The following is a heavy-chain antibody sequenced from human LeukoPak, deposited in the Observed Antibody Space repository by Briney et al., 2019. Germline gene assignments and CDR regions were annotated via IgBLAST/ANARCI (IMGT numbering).Heavy chain of an antibody. CDR1: GGSISSGSYY. CDR3: ARDRYDSSGYLPDDAFDI. J-gene: IGHJ3*02. D-gene: IGHD3-22*01. V-gene: IGHV4-61*02. CDR2: IYTSGST. Sequence: PSETLSLTCTVSGGSISSGSYYWSWIRQPAGKGLEWIGRIYTSGSTNYNPSLKSRVTISVDTSKNQFSLKLSSVTAADTAVYYCARDRYDSSGYLPDDAFDIWGQGTMVTVSS.